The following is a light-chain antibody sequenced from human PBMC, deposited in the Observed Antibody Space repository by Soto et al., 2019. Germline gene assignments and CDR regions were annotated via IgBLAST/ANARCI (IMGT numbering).Light chain of an antibody. CDR1: QDISNY. Sequence: DIQMTQSPSSLSASVGDRVTITCQASQDISNYLNWYQQKPGKAPKLLIYDASNLETGVPSRFSGSGSGTDFTFTNSSLQPEDIATYYCQQYDNLPPGVSFGPGTKVDIK. CDR2: DAS. J-gene: IGKJ3*01. CDR3: QQYDNLPPGVS. V-gene: IGKV1-33*01.